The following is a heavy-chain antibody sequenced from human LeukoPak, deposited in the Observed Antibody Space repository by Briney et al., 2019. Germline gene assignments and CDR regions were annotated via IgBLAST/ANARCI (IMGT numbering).Heavy chain of an antibody. J-gene: IGHJ4*02. CDR3: ARLVGSSWYHEVLLGRDY. CDR1: GGSISSSSYY. D-gene: IGHD6-13*01. CDR2: IHYSGST. Sequence: SETLSLTCTVSGGSISSSSYYWGWIRQPPGKGLEWIGSIHYSGSTYYNPSLKSRVTISVDTSKNQFSLKLSSVTTADTAVYYCARLVGSSWYHEVLLGRDYWGQGTLVTVSS. V-gene: IGHV4-39*01.